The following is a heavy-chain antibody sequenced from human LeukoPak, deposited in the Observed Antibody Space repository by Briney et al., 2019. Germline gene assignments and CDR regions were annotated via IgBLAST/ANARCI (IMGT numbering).Heavy chain of an antibody. Sequence: PGGSLRLSCAASGFTFSSYAMHWVRQAPGKGLEWVAVISYDGSNKYYADSVKGRFTISRDNSKNTLYLQMNSLRAEDTAVYYCARDRVTGEAFDIWGQGTMVTVSS. D-gene: IGHD1-20*01. CDR2: ISYDGSNK. V-gene: IGHV3-30-3*01. CDR3: ARDRVTGEAFDI. CDR1: GFTFSSYA. J-gene: IGHJ3*02.